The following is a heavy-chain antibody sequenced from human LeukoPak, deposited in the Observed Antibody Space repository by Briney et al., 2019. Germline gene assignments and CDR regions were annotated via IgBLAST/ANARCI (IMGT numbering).Heavy chain of an antibody. Sequence: GGSLRLSCAASGFTFSSYSMNWVRQAPGKGLEWVSSVSTAGSFIYYADSVKGRFTISRDNAQNSLFLQMRSLRADDTAVYYCARDVSYESRWDAFDIWGQGSMVTVSS. CDR1: GFTFSSYS. V-gene: IGHV3-21*01. CDR3: ARDVSYESRWDAFDI. D-gene: IGHD3-22*01. CDR2: VSTAGSFI. J-gene: IGHJ3*02.